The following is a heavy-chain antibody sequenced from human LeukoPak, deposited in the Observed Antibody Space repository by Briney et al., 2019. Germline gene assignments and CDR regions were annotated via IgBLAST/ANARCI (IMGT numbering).Heavy chain of an antibody. CDR1: GGTFSSYA. J-gene: IGHJ4*02. D-gene: IGHD6-13*01. V-gene: IGHV1-69*04. CDR2: IIPILGIA. Sequence: ASVKVSCKASGGTFSSYAISWVRQAPGQGLEWMGRIIPILGIANYAQKFQGRATITADKSTSTAYMELSSLRSEDTAVYYCARDTPLGIAAAGNFDYWGQGTLVTVSS. CDR3: ARDTPLGIAAAGNFDY.